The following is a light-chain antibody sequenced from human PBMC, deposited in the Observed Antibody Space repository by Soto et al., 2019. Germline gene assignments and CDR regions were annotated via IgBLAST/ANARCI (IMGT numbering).Light chain of an antibody. Sequence: EIVLTQSPGTLSLSPGEIATLSCRASQSVSNYLAWYQHKPGQAPRLLIYGASSRATGIPDRFSGSGSETDFTLTISRLEPEDFAVYCCQQYGGSPQTFGQGTKVEIK. CDR3: QQYGGSPQT. CDR1: QSVSNY. V-gene: IGKV3-20*01. CDR2: GAS. J-gene: IGKJ1*01.